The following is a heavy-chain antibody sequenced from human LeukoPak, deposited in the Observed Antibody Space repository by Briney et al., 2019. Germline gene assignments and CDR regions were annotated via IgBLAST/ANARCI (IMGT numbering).Heavy chain of an antibody. CDR1: GYTFTSYD. Sequence: ASVKVSCKASGYTFTSYDINWVRQATGQGLEWMGIINPSGGSKSYAQKFQGRVTMTRDTSTSTVYMELISLRSEDTDEYYCARDREPITSFDPWGQGTLVTVSS. CDR3: ARDREPITSFDP. V-gene: IGHV1-46*01. D-gene: IGHD5-24*01. CDR2: INPSGGSK. J-gene: IGHJ5*02.